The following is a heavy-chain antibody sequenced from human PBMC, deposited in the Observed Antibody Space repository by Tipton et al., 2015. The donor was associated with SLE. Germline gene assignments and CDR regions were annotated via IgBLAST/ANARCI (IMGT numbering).Heavy chain of an antibody. Sequence: TLSLTCTVSGASLSSGSNYWTWIRQPAGKGLEWIGRIYTTGSTNYNPSLKSRVTISLDTSKNQFSLKLNSVTAADTAVYYCARGGDPDYFDYWGQGTLVTVSS. CDR3: ARGGDPDYFDY. CDR1: GASLSSGSNY. J-gene: IGHJ4*02. CDR2: IYTTGST. V-gene: IGHV4-61*02. D-gene: IGHD2-21*01.